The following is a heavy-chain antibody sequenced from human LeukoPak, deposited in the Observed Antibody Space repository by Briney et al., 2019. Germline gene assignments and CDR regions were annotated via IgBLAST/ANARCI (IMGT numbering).Heavy chain of an antibody. D-gene: IGHD6-13*01. CDR2: MSADGTYT. Sequence: GGSLRLSCAASGLTFSSFWMHWVRQAPGKGLVWVSRMSADGTYTTYVDSVKGRFTISRDNAKDTLYLQMNSLRAEDSAVYYCAGHHQAYSRTYWGQGTLVTVSS. V-gene: IGHV3-74*01. CDR1: GLTFSSFW. CDR3: AGHHQAYSRTY. J-gene: IGHJ4*02.